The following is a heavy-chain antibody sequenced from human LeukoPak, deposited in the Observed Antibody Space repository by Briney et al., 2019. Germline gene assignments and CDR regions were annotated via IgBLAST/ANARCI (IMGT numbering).Heavy chain of an antibody. CDR3: AREGYCSGGSCSRFARFDP. V-gene: IGHV4-39*02. CDR2: IHYSETT. D-gene: IGHD2-15*01. J-gene: IGHJ5*02. Sequence: PSETLSLTCTVSGGSISNSNYYWGWIRQPPGKGLEWIASIHYSETTYYNPSLKSRVTISIDTSKNHFSLKLSSVTAADTAVYYCAREGYCSGGSCSRFARFDPWGQGTLVTVSS. CDR1: GGSISNSNYY.